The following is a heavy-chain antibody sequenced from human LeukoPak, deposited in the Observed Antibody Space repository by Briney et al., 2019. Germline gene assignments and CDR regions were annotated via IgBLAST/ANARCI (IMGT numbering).Heavy chain of an antibody. CDR3: ASMPYSGSYAVDY. Sequence: ASVKVSCKASGYTFTGYYMHWVRQAPGQGLEWMGRINPNSGGTNYAQKFQGRVTMTRDTSISTAYMELSRLRSDDTAVYYCASMPYSGSYAVDYWGQGTLVTVSS. CDR2: INPNSGGT. J-gene: IGHJ4*02. D-gene: IGHD1-26*01. CDR1: GYTFTGYY. V-gene: IGHV1-2*06.